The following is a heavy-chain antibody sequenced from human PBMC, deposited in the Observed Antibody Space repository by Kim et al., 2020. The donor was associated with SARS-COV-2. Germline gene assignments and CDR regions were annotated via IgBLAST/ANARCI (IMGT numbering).Heavy chain of an antibody. V-gene: IGHV4-61*02. CDR2: IYTSGST. CDR3: AKTGEFDC. CDR1: GGSVSSGNYH. Sequence: SETLSLTCTVSGGSVSSGNYHWSWIRQPAGKGLEWIGRIYTSGSTNYNPSLKSRVTISLDTSKNQFSLKLTSVTAADTAMYYCAKTGEFDCWGQGTLVTVSS. D-gene: IGHD7-27*01. J-gene: IGHJ4*02.